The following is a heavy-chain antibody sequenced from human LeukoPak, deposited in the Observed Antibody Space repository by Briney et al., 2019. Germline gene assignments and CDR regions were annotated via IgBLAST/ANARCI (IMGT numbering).Heavy chain of an antibody. CDR2: INWNGAST. V-gene: IGHV3-20*04. Sequence: PGGSLRLSCAASGFTFDDYGMSWVRQAPGKGLEWVSGINWNGASTGYADSVKGRFTISRDNAKNSLYLQMNSLRAEDTALCYCARDLGYCSSTSCLNWFDPWGQGTLSPSPQ. CDR1: GFTFDDYG. CDR3: ARDLGYCSSTSCLNWFDP. D-gene: IGHD2-2*01. J-gene: IGHJ5*02.